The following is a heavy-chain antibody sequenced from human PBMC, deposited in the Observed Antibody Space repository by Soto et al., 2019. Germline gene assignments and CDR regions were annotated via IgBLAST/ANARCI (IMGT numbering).Heavy chain of an antibody. D-gene: IGHD6-19*01. CDR3: AKDHDPWLAPMYYFDY. Sequence: PGGSLRLSCAASGFTFSSYAMSWVRQAPGKGLEWVSAIRGSGGSTYYADSVKGRFAISRDNSKNTLYLQMNSLRAEDTAVYYCAKDHDPWLAPMYYFDYWGQGTLVTVSS. J-gene: IGHJ4*02. CDR2: IRGSGGST. CDR1: GFTFSSYA. V-gene: IGHV3-23*01.